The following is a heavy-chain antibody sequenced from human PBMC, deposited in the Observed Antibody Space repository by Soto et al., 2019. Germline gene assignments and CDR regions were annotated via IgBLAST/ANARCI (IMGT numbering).Heavy chain of an antibody. CDR2: INQDGSEN. CDR1: GFTFSSYW. CDR3: ARDISMVRGVIFAY. D-gene: IGHD3-10*01. V-gene: IGHV3-7*01. Sequence: GGSLRLSCAASGFTFSSYWMNWVRQAPGKGLEWVANINQDGSENQYVASVKGRFTTSRDNAKNSLFLQMSSLRAEDTAVYYCARDISMVRGVIFAYWGQGSLVTVSS. J-gene: IGHJ4*02.